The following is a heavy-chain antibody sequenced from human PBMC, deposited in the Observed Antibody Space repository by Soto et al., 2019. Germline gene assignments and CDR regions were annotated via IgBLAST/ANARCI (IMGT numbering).Heavy chain of an antibody. CDR2: IYYSGST. V-gene: IGHV4-39*01. CDR1: GASISSGDYY. CDR3: ARHPSDFWFDP. Sequence: SETLSLTCNVSGASISSGDYYWSWIRQPPGKGLEWIGSIYYSGSTYYNPSLKSRVTVSVDTSKNQFSLKLSSVTAADTAVYYCARHPSDFWFDPWGQGTLVTVSS. D-gene: IGHD2-21*02. J-gene: IGHJ5*02.